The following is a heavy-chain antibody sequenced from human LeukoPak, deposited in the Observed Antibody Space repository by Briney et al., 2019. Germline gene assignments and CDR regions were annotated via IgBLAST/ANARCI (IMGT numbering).Heavy chain of an antibody. CDR1: GYTFTGYY. Sequence: ASVKVSCKASGYTFTGYYIHWVRQAPGQGLEWMGWINPSSGGTNCAQKFQGRATMTRDTSINTAYMELSRLRSDDTAVYYCARVQGVPGWFYGMDVWGQGTTVTVSS. D-gene: IGHD2-15*01. V-gene: IGHV1-2*02. CDR2: INPSSGGT. J-gene: IGHJ6*02. CDR3: ARVQGVPGWFYGMDV.